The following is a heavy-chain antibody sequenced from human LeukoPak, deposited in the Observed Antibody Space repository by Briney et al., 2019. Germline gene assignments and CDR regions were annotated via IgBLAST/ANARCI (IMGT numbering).Heavy chain of an antibody. CDR2: ITNKAFGGTA. D-gene: IGHD4-17*01. CDR3: TRDEYGVGSNFFDY. Sequence: GGSLRLSCTASGFNFGDYAMSWFRQAPEKGLEGVGFITNKAFGGTAEYAASVKGRFTISRDDSRSIAYLQMDNLRTEDTGIYYCTRDEYGVGSNFFDYWGQGTLVTVSS. J-gene: IGHJ4*02. CDR1: GFNFGDYA. V-gene: IGHV3-49*03.